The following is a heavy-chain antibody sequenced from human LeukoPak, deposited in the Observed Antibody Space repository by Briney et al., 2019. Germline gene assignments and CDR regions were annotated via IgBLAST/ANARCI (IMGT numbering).Heavy chain of an antibody. D-gene: IGHD3/OR15-3a*01. V-gene: IGHV4-59*08. J-gene: IGHJ4*02. CDR1: GGSIGSYY. CDR2: IYYSGST. CDR3: ARVRDYYFVT. Sequence: SETLSLTCTVSGGSIGSYYWSWLRQPPGKGLEWLGYIYYSGSTNYNPSLKSRVTISVDTSKNQFSLKLSSVTAADTAVYSCARVRDYYFVTWGQGTPVTVSP.